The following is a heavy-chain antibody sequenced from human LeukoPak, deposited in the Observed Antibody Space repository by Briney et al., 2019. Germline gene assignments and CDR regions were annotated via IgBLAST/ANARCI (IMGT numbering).Heavy chain of an antibody. CDR3: AREGLRYFDWLLSGNWFDP. V-gene: IGHV3-11*01. CDR1: GFTFSDYY. D-gene: IGHD3-9*01. J-gene: IGHJ5*02. Sequence: GGSLRLSCAASGFTFSDYYMSWIRQAPGKGLEWVSYVSSGSSTIYYADSVKGRFTVSRDNGKRSLYLHMNSLRSEDTAVYYCAREGLRYFDWLLSGNWFDPWGQGTLVTVSS. CDR2: VSSGSSTI.